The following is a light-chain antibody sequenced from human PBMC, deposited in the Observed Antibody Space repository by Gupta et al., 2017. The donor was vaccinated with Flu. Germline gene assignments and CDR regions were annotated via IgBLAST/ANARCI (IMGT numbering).Light chain of an antibody. J-gene: IGKJ4*01. Sequence: DIQMTQSTSSLSASVGDRVTITCQASQDISNYLNWYQQKPGKAPKLLIYDASKVETGVPSRFSGSGSGTDFTFTISSRQPEDFATYYCQQEYNLPLTFGRGTKVDIK. CDR1: QDISNY. V-gene: IGKV1-33*01. CDR3: QQEYNLPLT. CDR2: DAS.